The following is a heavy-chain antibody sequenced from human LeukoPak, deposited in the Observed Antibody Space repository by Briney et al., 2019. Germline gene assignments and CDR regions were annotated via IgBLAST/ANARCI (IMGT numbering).Heavy chain of an antibody. D-gene: IGHD1-26*01. Sequence: GASVKVSCWTSGYSFTTYGISWLRQAPGQGLEGLGWIAAYNGKTDYAQNLHGRGTMTIDTSTSTSYMELRSLRSDDTAVYYCARVGATHYYYYYMDVWGKGTTVTVSS. J-gene: IGHJ6*03. CDR2: IAAYNGKT. V-gene: IGHV1-18*01. CDR1: GYSFTTYG. CDR3: ARVGATHYYYYYMDV.